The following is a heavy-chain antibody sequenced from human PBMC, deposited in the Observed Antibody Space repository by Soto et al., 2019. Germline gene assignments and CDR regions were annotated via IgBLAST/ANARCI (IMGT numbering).Heavy chain of an antibody. CDR3: ARQLIEVGPTHGMDV. V-gene: IGHV5-51*01. J-gene: IGHJ6*02. CDR2: IYPGDSDT. Sequence: PGESLKISCKGSGYSFTSYWIGWVRQMPGKGLEWMGIIYPGDSDTRYSPSFQGQVTISADKSISTAYLQWSSLKASDTAMYYCARQLIEVGPTHGMDVWGQGTTVTVSS. CDR1: GYSFTSYW. D-gene: IGHD1-26*01.